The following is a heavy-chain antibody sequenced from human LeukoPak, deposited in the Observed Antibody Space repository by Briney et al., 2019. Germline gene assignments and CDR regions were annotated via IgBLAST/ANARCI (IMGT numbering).Heavy chain of an antibody. CDR2: VTWDGGST. CDR1: GFTFDDYT. CDR3: VRDSTPGWEFGHFDN. D-gene: IGHD3-10*01. Sequence: GGSLRLSCAVPGFTFDDYTIHWVRQAPGKRLEWVALVTWDGGSTFYADSVKGRFTVPRDNFENSLYLQMTFLTTDDTAFYFCVRDSTPGWEFGHFDNWGQGTLVTVSS. J-gene: IGHJ4*02. V-gene: IGHV3-43*01.